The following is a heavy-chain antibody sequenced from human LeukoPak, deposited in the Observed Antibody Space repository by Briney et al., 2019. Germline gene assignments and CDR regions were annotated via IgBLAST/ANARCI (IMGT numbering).Heavy chain of an antibody. CDR1: GGTFSSYA. CDR3: ARDREYCSSTSCYEGFDY. Sequence: SVKVSCKASGGTFSSYAIRWVRQAPGQGLEWMGGIIPIFGTANYAQKFQGRVTITTDESTSTAYMELSSLRSEDTAVYYCARDREYCSSTSCYEGFDYWGQGTLVTVSS. CDR2: IIPIFGTA. V-gene: IGHV1-69*05. D-gene: IGHD2-2*01. J-gene: IGHJ4*02.